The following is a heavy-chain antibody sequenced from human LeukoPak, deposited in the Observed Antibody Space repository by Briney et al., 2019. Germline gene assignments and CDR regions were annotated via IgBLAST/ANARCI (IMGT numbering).Heavy chain of an antibody. CDR3: AKGIYSSGWSYFDY. D-gene: IGHD6-19*01. CDR2: FSGSGITT. J-gene: IGHJ4*01. V-gene: IGHV3-23*01. CDR1: GFTFSNSA. Sequence: PGGSLRLSCAASGFTFSNSAMSWVHQAPGKGLEWVSTFSGSGITTYYADSVKGRFTISRDNSKNTLYLQMNSLRAEDTAVYYCAKGIYSSGWSYFDYWGHGTLVTVSS.